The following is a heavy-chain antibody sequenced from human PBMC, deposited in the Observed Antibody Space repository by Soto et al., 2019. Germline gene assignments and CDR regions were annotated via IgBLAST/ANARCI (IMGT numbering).Heavy chain of an antibody. CDR3: ATEQQVVTFDY. CDR2: ISYDGSKK. Sequence: QVQLVESGGGVVQPGRSLRLSCAASGFTFSSYGMHWVRQAPGKGLEWVAVISYDGSKKYYTESVKGRFTISRDNSKNTLYLQMNSLRGDDTAVYYCATEQQVVTFDYWGQGTLVIVSS. CDR1: GFTFSSYG. V-gene: IGHV3-30*03. J-gene: IGHJ4*02. D-gene: IGHD6-13*01.